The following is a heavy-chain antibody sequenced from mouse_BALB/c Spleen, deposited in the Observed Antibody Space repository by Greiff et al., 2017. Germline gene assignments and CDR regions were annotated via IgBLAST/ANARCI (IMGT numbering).Heavy chain of an antibody. CDR1: GYAFSSSW. CDR2: IYPGDGDT. CDR3: ARWHYGYEGYAMDY. J-gene: IGHJ4*01. Sequence: QVQLKESGPELVKPGASVKISCKASGYAFSSSWMNWVKQRPGQGLEWIGRIYPGDGDTNYNGKFKGKATLTADKSSSTAYMQLSSLTSVDSAVYFCARWHYGYEGYAMDYWGQGTSVTVSS. D-gene: IGHD1-2*01. V-gene: IGHV1-82*01.